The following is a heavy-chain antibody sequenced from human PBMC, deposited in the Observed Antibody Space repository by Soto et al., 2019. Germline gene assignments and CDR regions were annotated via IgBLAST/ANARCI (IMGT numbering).Heavy chain of an antibody. V-gene: IGHV1-2*02. Sequence: ASVKVSCKASGYTFTGYYMHWVRQAPGQGLEWMGWINPNSGGTNYAQKFQGRVTMTRDTSISTAYMELSRLRSDDTAVYYCARTYCTNGVCYTAFDYWGQGTLVTSPQ. J-gene: IGHJ4*02. D-gene: IGHD2-8*01. CDR3: ARTYCTNGVCYTAFDY. CDR2: INPNSGGT. CDR1: GYTFTGYY.